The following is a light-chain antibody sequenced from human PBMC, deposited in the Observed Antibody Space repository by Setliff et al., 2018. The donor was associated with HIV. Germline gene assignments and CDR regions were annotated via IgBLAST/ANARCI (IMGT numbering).Light chain of an antibody. CDR3: CSYAGSSTVV. CDR2: EDS. Sequence: QSALTQPASVSGSPGQSITISCTGTSSDVGSYNLVSWCQQHPGKAPKLMIYEDSKRPSGVSNRFSGSKSDNTASLTISGLQAEDEADYYCCSYAGSSTVVFGGGTKVTVL. V-gene: IGLV2-23*01. J-gene: IGLJ2*01. CDR1: SSDVGSYNL.